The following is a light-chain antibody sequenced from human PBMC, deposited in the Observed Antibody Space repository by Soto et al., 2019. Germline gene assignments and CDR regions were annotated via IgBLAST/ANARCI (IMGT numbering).Light chain of an antibody. Sequence: DIQMTQSPSSLSASVGDRVTITCRASQGIRNELGWYQQKPGKAPKRLIYAASSLQSGVPSRFSGSGSGTEFHLTITSLQTEDLATYYRIQHNSYPLTFGQGTKVEIK. CDR2: AAS. J-gene: IGKJ1*01. V-gene: IGKV1-17*01. CDR1: QGIRNE. CDR3: IQHNSYPLT.